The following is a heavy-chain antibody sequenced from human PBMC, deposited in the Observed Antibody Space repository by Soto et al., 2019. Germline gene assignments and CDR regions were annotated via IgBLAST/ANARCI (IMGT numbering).Heavy chain of an antibody. J-gene: IGHJ4*02. V-gene: IGHV3-23*01. Sequence: EVQLLESGGGLVQPGGSLRLSCAASGFTFSSYAMSWVRQAPGKGLEWVSAISGSGGSTYYADSVKGRFTISRDNSKNTMYLQMNSLRAEDTAVYYCAKYRGELPTLLDYWGQGTLVTVSS. CDR1: GFTFSSYA. D-gene: IGHD1-26*01. CDR3: AKYRGELPTLLDY. CDR2: ISGSGGST.